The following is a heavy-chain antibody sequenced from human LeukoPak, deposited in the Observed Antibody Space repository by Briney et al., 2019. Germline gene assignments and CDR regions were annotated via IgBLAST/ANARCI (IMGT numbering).Heavy chain of an antibody. V-gene: IGHV1-2*02. Sequence: ASVTVSCKASGYTFTGYYMHWVRQAPGQGLEWMGWINPNSGGTNYAQKFQGRVTMTRDTSISTAYMELSRLRSDDTAVYYCARDSFGIWFGELSFYYYMDVWGKGTTVTVSS. D-gene: IGHD3-10*01. CDR1: GYTFTGYY. CDR2: INPNSGGT. CDR3: ARDSFGIWFGELSFYYYMDV. J-gene: IGHJ6*03.